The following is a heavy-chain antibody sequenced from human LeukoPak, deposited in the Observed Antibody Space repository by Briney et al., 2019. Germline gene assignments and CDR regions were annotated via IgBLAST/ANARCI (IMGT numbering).Heavy chain of an antibody. CDR1: GFTFSNYN. D-gene: IGHD1-26*01. V-gene: IGHV3-48*02. J-gene: IGHJ4*02. Sequence: GGSLRLSCAASGFTFSNYNMNWVRQAPGKGLEWISYISSSGRTTNYADSVKGQFTISRDNAKNSLYLQMNSLKDGDTAVYYCATSGTYRFDYRGQGTLVTVSS. CDR2: ISSSGRTT. CDR3: ATSGTYRFDY.